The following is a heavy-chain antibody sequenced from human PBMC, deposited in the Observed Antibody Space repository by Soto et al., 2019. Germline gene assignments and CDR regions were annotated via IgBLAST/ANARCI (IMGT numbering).Heavy chain of an antibody. CDR1: GGSFSGYF. D-gene: IGHD3-10*01. V-gene: IGHV4-34*01. CDR3: ARRQGLIGGSRYFPV. CDR2: ITHSGRT. Sequence: QVQLQQWGAGLLKPSETLSLTCSVSGGSFSGYFWTWIRQPPGKGLEWIGEITHSGRTNYSPSLQSRLSISLDTSKTQFSLDLNSLSAADTAVYYCARRQGLIGGSRYFPVWGQ. J-gene: IGHJ1*01.